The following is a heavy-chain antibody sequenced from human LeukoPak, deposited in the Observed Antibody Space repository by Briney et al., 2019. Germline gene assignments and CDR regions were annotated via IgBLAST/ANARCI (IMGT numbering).Heavy chain of an antibody. V-gene: IGHV3-15*01. CDR1: GFTFSNAW. Sequence: GGSLRLSCAASGFTFSNAWMSWVRQAPGKGLEWVGRIKSKTDGGTTDYAAPVKGRFTISRDDSKNTLYLQMNSLKTEDTAVYYCTTSPKYQLTWPYWGQGTLVTVSS. J-gene: IGHJ4*02. CDR3: TTSPKYQLTWPY. CDR2: IKSKTDGGTT. D-gene: IGHD2-2*01.